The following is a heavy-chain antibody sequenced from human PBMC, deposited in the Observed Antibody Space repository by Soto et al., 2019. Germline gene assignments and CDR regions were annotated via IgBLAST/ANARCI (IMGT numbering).Heavy chain of an antibody. V-gene: IGHV2-5*02. Sequence: SGPTRVNPTQTLTLTCTFSGFSFSINGVAVGWIRQPPGQALEWLALIYWDDDQRYNPSLKNRLTITKDTSRNQVVLTMTNMDPVDTATYYCAHKRDVSRGFKSWGQGTLVTVSS. J-gene: IGHJ5*01. CDR2: IYWDDDQ. CDR1: GFSFSINGVA. CDR3: AHKRDVSRGFKS.